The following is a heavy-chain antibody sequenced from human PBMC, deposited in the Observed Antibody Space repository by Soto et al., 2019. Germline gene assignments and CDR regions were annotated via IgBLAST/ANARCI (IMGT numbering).Heavy chain of an antibody. Sequence: GGSLRLSCAASGFTFSDYYMSWIRQAPGKGLEWVSYISSSGSTIYYADSVKGRFTISRDNAKNSLYLQMNSLRAEDTAVYYCARDLGTRTRPPYYYGMDVWGQGTTVTVSS. CDR1: GFTFSDYY. D-gene: IGHD6-6*01. CDR2: ISSSGSTI. V-gene: IGHV3-11*01. J-gene: IGHJ6*02. CDR3: ARDLGTRTRPPYYYGMDV.